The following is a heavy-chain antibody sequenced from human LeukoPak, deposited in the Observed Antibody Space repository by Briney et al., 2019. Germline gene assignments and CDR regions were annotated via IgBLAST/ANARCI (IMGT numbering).Heavy chain of an antibody. CDR2: IIPIFGTA. Sequence: ASVKVSCKASGGTFSSYAISWVRQAPGQGLEWMGGIIPIFGTANYAQKFRGRVTITADESTSTAYMELSSLRSEDTAVYYCARVRPYYDFWSGYYTDPYFDLWGRGTLVTVSS. CDR3: ARVRPYYDFWSGYYTDPYFDL. D-gene: IGHD3-3*01. CDR1: GGTFSSYA. J-gene: IGHJ2*01. V-gene: IGHV1-69*13.